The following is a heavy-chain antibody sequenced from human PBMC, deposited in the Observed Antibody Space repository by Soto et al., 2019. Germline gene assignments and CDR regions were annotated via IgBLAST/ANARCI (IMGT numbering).Heavy chain of an antibody. D-gene: IGHD2-15*01. CDR2: INPSGGST. J-gene: IGHJ6*03. CDR1: GYTFTSYY. CDR3: ARRGSDYYYYYYMDV. Sequence: VASVKVSCKASGYTFTSYYMHWVRQAPGQGLEWMGIINPSGGSTSYAQKFQGRVTMTRDTSTSTVYMELSSLRSEDTAVYYCARRGSDYYYYYYMDVWGKGTTVTVSS. V-gene: IGHV1-46*03.